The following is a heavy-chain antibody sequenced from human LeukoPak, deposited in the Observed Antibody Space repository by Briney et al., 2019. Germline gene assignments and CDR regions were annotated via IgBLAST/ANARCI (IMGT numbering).Heavy chain of an antibody. CDR3: ARVIDHEAFDI. Sequence: GESLSLSCTASGFTFSNFWMGWVRQAPGKGLEWVSVIYSGGSTYYADSVKGRFTISRDNSKNTLYLQMNSLRAEDTAVYYCARVIDHEAFDIWGQGTMVTVSS. J-gene: IGHJ3*02. D-gene: IGHD3-16*02. V-gene: IGHV3-53*01. CDR1: GFTFSNFW. CDR2: IYSGGST.